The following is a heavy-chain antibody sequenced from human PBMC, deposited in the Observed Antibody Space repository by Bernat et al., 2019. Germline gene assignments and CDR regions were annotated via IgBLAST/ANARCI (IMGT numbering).Heavy chain of an antibody. CDR1: GGSISSSSYY. J-gene: IGHJ4*02. Sequence: QLQLQESGPGLVKPSETLSLTCTVSGGSISSSSYYWGWIRQPPGKGLEWSGSIYYSGSTYYNPSLKSRVTISVDTSKNQFSLKLSSVTAADTAVYYCARLNMVRGVIPYWGQGTLVTVSS. D-gene: IGHD3-10*01. CDR2: IYYSGST. V-gene: IGHV4-39*01. CDR3: ARLNMVRGVIPY.